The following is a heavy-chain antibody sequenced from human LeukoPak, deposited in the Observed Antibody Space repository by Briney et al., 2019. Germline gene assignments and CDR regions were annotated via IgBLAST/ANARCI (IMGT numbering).Heavy chain of an antibody. Sequence: ASVKVSCKASGYTFTSYAMHWVRQAPGQRLEWMGWINAGNGNTKYSEKFQGRITITRDTPANTAYMELSSLRSEDTAVYYCARDRVRGSPDDYWGQGTLVTVSS. D-gene: IGHD5-12*01. J-gene: IGHJ4*02. CDR3: ARDRVRGSPDDY. CDR2: INAGNGNT. CDR1: GYTFTSYA. V-gene: IGHV1-3*01.